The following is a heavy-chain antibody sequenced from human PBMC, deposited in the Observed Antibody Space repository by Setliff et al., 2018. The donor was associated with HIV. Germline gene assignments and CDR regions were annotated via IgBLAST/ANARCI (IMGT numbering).Heavy chain of an antibody. D-gene: IGHD1-26*01. V-gene: IGHV3-73*01. CDR1: GFTFYGSA. J-gene: IGHJ4*02. Sequence: SGFTFYGSAIHWVRQPSGKGLEWIARIRSKPNNYATSYAPSVKDRFTIFRDDPKNTAYLQMTRLKIEDTAVYYCTRRGADNGGYPDYWGQGTLVTVSS. CDR2: IRSKPNNYAT. CDR3: TRRGADNGGYPDY.